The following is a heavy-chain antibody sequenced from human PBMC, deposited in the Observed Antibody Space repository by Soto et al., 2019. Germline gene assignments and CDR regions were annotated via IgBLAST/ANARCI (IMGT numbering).Heavy chain of an antibody. D-gene: IGHD2-21*02. CDR3: ARVTVGGGNSNWFDP. V-gene: IGHV1-69*13. J-gene: IGHJ5*02. CDR1: GGTFSSYA. Sequence: GASVKVSCKASGGTFSSYAISWVRQAPGQGLEWMGGIIPIFGTANYAQKFQGRVTITADESTSTAYMELRSLRSEDTAVYYCARVTVGGGNSNWFDPWGQGTLVTVSS. CDR2: IIPIFGTA.